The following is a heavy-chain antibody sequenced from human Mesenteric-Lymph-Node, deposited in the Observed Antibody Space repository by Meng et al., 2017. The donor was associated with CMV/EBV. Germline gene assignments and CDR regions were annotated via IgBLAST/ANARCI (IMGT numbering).Heavy chain of an antibody. CDR2: IWYDGSNK. V-gene: IGHV3-33*08. D-gene: IGHD6-19*01. CDR1: GFTVTGNY. J-gene: IGHJ6*02. Sequence: GESLKISCAASGFTVTGNYMTWVRQAPGKGLEWVAFIWYDGSNKNYADSVKGRFTISRDNSKNTLYLQMNSLRAEDTAVYYCARISGWEEIYYYGMDVWGQGTTVTVSS. CDR3: ARISGWEEIYYYGMDV.